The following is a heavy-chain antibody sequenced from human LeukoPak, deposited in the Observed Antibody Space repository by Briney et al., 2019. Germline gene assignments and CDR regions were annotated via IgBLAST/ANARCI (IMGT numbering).Heavy chain of an antibody. J-gene: IGHJ4*02. CDR2: ISDDGSNK. CDR3: ARSGYSSTWYLQNFELDY. Sequence: GGSLRLSCAASGVTFSTYGMHWVRQAPGKGLEWVAVISDDGSNKYYADSVKGRFTISRDNAKNSLYLQMNSLRAEDTAVYFCARSGYSSTWYLQNFELDYWGQGTLVTVSS. D-gene: IGHD2-2*01. CDR1: GVTFSTYG. V-gene: IGHV3-30*03.